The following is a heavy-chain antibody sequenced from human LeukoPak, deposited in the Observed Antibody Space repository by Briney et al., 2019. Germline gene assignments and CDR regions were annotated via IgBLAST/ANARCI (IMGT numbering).Heavy chain of an antibody. Sequence: SETLSLTCTVSGGSIGLYHWTWIRQPPGKGLEWIGYIYYNGSTNYNVSLKSRVTISVDTSKNQFSLRLSSVTAADTAVYYCARDRAAGSDWLDPWGQGTLVTVSS. J-gene: IGHJ5*02. D-gene: IGHD3-10*01. V-gene: IGHV4-59*01. CDR2: IYYNGST. CDR1: GGSIGLYH. CDR3: ARDRAAGSDWLDP.